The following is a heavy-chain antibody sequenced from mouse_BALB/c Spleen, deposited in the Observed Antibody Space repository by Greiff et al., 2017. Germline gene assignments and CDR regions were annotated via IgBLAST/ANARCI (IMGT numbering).Heavy chain of an antibody. CDR1: GFSLSRYS. D-gene: IGHD3-2*02. CDR2: IWGGGST. J-gene: IGHJ2*01. Sequence: QVQLKESGPGLVAPSQSLSITCTVSGFSLSRYSVHWVRQPPGKGLEWLGMIWGGGSTDYNSALISRLSISKDNSKSQVFLKLNSLQTDDTATYYCAKSYQAYFDYWGQGTTLTVSS. V-gene: IGHV2-6-4*01. CDR3: AKSYQAYFDY.